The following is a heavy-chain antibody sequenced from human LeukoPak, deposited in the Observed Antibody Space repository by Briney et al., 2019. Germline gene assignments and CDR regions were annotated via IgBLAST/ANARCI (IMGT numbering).Heavy chain of an antibody. CDR3: ARGVGFFTMVRGVIMSDNWFDP. V-gene: IGHV4-31*03. CDR1: GGSISSGGYY. CDR2: IYYSGST. Sequence: SQTLSLTCTVSGGSISSGGYYWSWIRQHPGQGLEWIGYIYYSGSTYYNPSLKSRVTISVDTSKNQFSLKLSSVTAADTAVYYCARGVGFFTMVRGVIMSDNWFDPWGQGTLVTVSS. J-gene: IGHJ5*02. D-gene: IGHD3-10*01.